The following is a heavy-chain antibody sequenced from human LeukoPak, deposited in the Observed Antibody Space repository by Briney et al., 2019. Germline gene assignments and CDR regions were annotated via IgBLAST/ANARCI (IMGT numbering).Heavy chain of an antibody. Sequence: PGGSLRLSCVASGFSFSSYTINWVRQAPGKGLEWVSSISSTSRYKYYADSVKGRFTISRDNSKNTLYLQMNSLRAEDTAVYYCARALIRSSTRNWFDPWGQGTLVTVSS. J-gene: IGHJ5*02. CDR3: ARALIRSSTRNWFDP. CDR1: GFSFSSYT. D-gene: IGHD2-2*01. V-gene: IGHV3-21*01. CDR2: ISSTSRYK.